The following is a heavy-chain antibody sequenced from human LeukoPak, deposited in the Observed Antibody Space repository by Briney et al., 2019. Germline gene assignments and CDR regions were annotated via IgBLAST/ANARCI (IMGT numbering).Heavy chain of an antibody. J-gene: IGHJ4*02. V-gene: IGHV3-30*04. CDR1: GFTFSSYA. CDR3: ARDRGLRLFDY. CDR2: ISYDGSNK. Sequence: HPGRSLRLSCAASGFTFSSYAMHWVRQAPGKVLEWVAVISYDGSNKYYADSVKGRFTISRDNSKNTLYLQMNSLRAEDTAVYYCARDRGLRLFDYWGQGTLVTVSS. D-gene: IGHD5-24*01.